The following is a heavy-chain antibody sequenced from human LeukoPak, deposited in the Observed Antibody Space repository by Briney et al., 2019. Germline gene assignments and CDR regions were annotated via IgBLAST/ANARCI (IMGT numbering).Heavy chain of an antibody. Sequence: GSLRLSCAASGFTFSSYAMSWVRQAPGKGLEWVSAISGSGGSTYYADSVKGRFTISRDNSKNTLYLQMNSLRAEDTAVYYCAKDLGTGYYDFWSEYYFDYWGQGTLVTVSS. CDR2: ISGSGGST. CDR1: GFTFSSYA. CDR3: AKDLGTGYYDFWSEYYFDY. V-gene: IGHV3-23*01. D-gene: IGHD3-3*01. J-gene: IGHJ4*02.